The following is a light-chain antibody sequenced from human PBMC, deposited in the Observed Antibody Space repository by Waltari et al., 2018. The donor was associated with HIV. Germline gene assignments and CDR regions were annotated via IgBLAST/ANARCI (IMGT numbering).Light chain of an antibody. CDR1: RSNIGSNY. CDR3: ASWDDNLSGWV. CDR2: RSD. V-gene: IGLV1-47*01. J-gene: IGLJ3*02. Sequence: QSVLTQPPSASGTPGQSVSISCSGSRSNIGSNYVYWYQQLPGTTPKVVIYRSDQRPSGVPDRFSGSNSGTSASLAISGLRSEDEAHYYCASWDDNLSGWVFGGGTKLTVL.